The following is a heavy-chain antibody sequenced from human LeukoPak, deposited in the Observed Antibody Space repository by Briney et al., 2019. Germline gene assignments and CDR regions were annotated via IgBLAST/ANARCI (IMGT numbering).Heavy chain of an antibody. D-gene: IGHD6-13*01. J-gene: IGHJ4*02. CDR3: AAMSSSWYCFDY. Sequence: SETLSLTCAVSGVSVSSGTYYWSWIRQPPGKGLEWIGYIYNSGSTKYNSWSTNYDPSLKSRVTISVDTSKNQFSLKLSSVTAADTAVYYCAAMSSSWYCFDYWGQGTLVSVSS. V-gene: IGHV4-61*01. CDR2: IYNSGSTKYNSWST. CDR1: GVSVSSGTYY.